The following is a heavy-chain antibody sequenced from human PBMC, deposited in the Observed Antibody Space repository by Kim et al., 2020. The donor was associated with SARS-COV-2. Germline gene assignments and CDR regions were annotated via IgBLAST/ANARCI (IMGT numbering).Heavy chain of an antibody. CDR2: ISSSSSYT. Sequence: GGSLRLSCAASGFTFSDYYMSWIRQAPGKGLEWVSYISSSSSYTNYADSVKGRFTISRDNAKNSLYLQMNSLRAEDTAVYYCARDPYLGGIAAARMDVWGQGTTVTVSS. CDR1: GFTFSDYY. CDR3: ARDPYLGGIAAARMDV. D-gene: IGHD6-13*01. V-gene: IGHV3-11*05. J-gene: IGHJ6*02.